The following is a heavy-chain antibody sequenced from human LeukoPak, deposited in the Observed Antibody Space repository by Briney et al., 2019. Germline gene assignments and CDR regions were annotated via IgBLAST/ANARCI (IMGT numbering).Heavy chain of an antibody. CDR2: IDGSGDTT. CDR3: AKGEFGYRRNWNHDYYYMDV. J-gene: IGHJ6*03. Sequence: WGSLTLTCQSSGCIFSNYAMRWVRQPPGKGLEWVGGIDGSGDTTEYGDSVSGLFTIARDNSKNTLYQQMNSLRADDAAVYYGAKGEFGYRRNWNHDYYYMDVWGKGTTVTVSS. D-gene: IGHD6-13*01. V-gene: IGHV3-23*01. CDR1: GCIFSNYA.